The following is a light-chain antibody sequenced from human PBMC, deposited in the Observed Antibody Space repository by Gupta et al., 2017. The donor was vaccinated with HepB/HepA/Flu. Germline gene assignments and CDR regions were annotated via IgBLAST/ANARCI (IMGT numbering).Light chain of an antibody. CDR2: LGS. J-gene: IGKJ4*01. CDR3: MQVLQAPLT. V-gene: IGKV2-28*01. Sequence: DIVMTQSPLSLPVTPGEPASISCRSSQSLLHSNGYNYLDWYLQKPGQSPQLLIYLGSNRASGVPDRFSGSGSGTHFTRKINKVEAEDAGVYYCMQVLQAPLTFGGGTKVEIK. CDR1: QSLLHSNGYNY.